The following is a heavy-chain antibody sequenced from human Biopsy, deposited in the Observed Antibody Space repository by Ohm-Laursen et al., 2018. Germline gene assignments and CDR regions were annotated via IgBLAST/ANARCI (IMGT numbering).Heavy chain of an antibody. Sequence: GTLSLTCTVSDGSINGYYWNWIRQPPGKRLEWIGNIYYSGSTNFNPSLKSRVTISVDTSKNQFSLKLSSVTAADTAVYFCARGSSYGYDFDYWGQGTLVAVSS. CDR1: DGSINGYY. D-gene: IGHD5-18*01. V-gene: IGHV4-59*01. CDR3: ARGSSYGYDFDY. J-gene: IGHJ4*02. CDR2: IYYSGST.